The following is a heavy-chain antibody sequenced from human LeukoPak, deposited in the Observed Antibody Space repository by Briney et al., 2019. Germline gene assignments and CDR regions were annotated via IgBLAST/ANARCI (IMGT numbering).Heavy chain of an antibody. D-gene: IGHD3-10*01. CDR2: ISSSSSYI. CDR1: GFTFISYS. CDR3: ARGLGEWFGELFD. V-gene: IGHV3-21*01. J-gene: IGHJ4*02. Sequence: GGSLRLSCAASGFTFISYSMNWVRQPPGKGLEWVSSISSSSSYIYYADSVKGRFTISRDNAKNSLYLQMNSLRAEDTAVYYCARGLGEWFGELFDWGQGTLVTVSS.